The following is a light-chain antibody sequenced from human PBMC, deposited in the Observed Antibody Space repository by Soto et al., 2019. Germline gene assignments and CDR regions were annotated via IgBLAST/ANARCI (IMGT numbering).Light chain of an antibody. Sequence: IQMTQSRSTLSASLGDRVTITCRASQSVRSLLAWYQQKPGEAPKLLIYDASDLESGVPSRFSGSGSGTEFALTISNLQPEDFGTYYCQQYSHFYTFGQGTRLEIK. CDR1: QSVRSL. J-gene: IGKJ5*01. CDR2: DAS. CDR3: QQYSHFYT. V-gene: IGKV1-5*01.